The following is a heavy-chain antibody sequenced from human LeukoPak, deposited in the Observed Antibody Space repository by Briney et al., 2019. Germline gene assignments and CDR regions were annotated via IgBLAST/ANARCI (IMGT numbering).Heavy chain of an antibody. CDR2: IYTSGST. CDR3: ARDRGYYDSSGYSYYGMDV. CDR1: GGSISSYY. J-gene: IGHJ6*02. D-gene: IGHD3-22*01. Sequence: SETLSLTCTVSGGSISSYYWSWIRQPAVKGLEWIGRIYTSGSTNYNPSLKSRVTMSVDTSKNQFSLKLSSVTAADTAVYYCARDRGYYDSSGYSYYGMDVWGQGTTVTVSS. V-gene: IGHV4-4*07.